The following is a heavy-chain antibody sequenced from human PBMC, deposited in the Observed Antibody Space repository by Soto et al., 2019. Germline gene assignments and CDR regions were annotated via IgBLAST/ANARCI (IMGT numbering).Heavy chain of an antibody. Sequence: ASVKVSCKVSGYTLTELSMHWVRQAPGKGLEWMGGFDPEDGETIYAQKFQGRVTMTEDTSTDTAYMELSSLRSEDTAVYYCATRVVVVAATHYYYYYGMDVWGQGTTVTVSS. V-gene: IGHV1-24*01. CDR3: ATRVVVVAATHYYYYYGMDV. J-gene: IGHJ6*02. CDR1: GYTLTELS. D-gene: IGHD2-15*01. CDR2: FDPEDGET.